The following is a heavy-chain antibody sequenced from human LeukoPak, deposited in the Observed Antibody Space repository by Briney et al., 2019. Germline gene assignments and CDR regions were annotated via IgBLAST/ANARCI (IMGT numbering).Heavy chain of an antibody. D-gene: IGHD3-10*01. Sequence: GGSLRLSCAASGFTFSSYAMSWVRQAPGKWLEWVSAISGSGDTLYADSVKGRFTISRDNSKNTLYLQMNSLRAEDTAVYYCATAPPPLDYYGSGSYWFRDAFDIWGQGTMVTVSS. CDR3: ATAPPPLDYYGSGSYWFRDAFDI. V-gene: IGHV3-23*01. J-gene: IGHJ3*02. CDR1: GFTFSSYA. CDR2: ISGSGDT.